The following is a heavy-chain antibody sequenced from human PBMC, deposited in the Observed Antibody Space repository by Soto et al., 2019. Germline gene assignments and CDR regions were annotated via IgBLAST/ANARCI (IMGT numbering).Heavy chain of an antibody. V-gene: IGHV2-5*01. D-gene: IGHD4-17*01. CDR1: GFSLSTSGVG. Sequence: SGPTLVNPTQTLTLTCTFSGFSLSTSGVGVGWIRQPPGKALEWLALIYWNDDKRYSPSLKSRLTITKDTSKNQVVLTMTNMDPVDTATYYCAHLPTPRYGDYAETRNWFDPWGQGTLVTVSS. J-gene: IGHJ5*02. CDR3: AHLPTPRYGDYAETRNWFDP. CDR2: IYWNDDK.